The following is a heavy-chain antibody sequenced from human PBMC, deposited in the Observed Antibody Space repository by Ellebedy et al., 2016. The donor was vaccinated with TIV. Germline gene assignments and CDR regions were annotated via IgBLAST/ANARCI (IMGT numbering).Heavy chain of an antibody. D-gene: IGHD3-10*01. Sequence: GESLKISXAASGFTFRDSWMHWVRHAPGKGLVWVSRIHPDGSDTTYADSVKGRFTISIDNAKNTLYLQMNSLRAEDTAVYYCAKDRGYGSGSSPDYWGQGTLVTVSS. J-gene: IGHJ4*02. CDR3: AKDRGYGSGSSPDY. CDR2: IHPDGSDT. CDR1: GFTFRDSW. V-gene: IGHV3-74*01.